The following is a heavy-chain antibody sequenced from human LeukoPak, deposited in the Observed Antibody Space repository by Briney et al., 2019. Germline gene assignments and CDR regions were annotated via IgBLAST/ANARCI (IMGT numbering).Heavy chain of an antibody. CDR3: ARQIYGDLYYFDY. CDR1: GGSISSGDYY. J-gene: IGHJ4*02. CDR2: IYYSGSS. Sequence: PSQTLSLTCTVSGGSISSGDYYWSCIRPPPGKGLEWIGYIYYSGSSYYIPSLKSRVTMSVDTSKNQFSLRLSSVTAADTAVYYCARQIYGDLYYFDYWGQGTLVTVSS. D-gene: IGHD4-17*01. V-gene: IGHV4-30-4*01.